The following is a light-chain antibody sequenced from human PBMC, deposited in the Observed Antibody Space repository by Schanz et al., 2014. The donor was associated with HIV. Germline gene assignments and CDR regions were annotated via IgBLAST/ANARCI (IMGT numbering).Light chain of an antibody. J-gene: IGKJ4*01. Sequence: EIVLTQSPGTLSLSPGERGTLSCRASQSISFYLAWYQQKPGQAPRLLIHDVSNRATGIPARFSGSGSGTDFTLTISSLEPEDFAVYYCQQRTSWPLTFGGGTRVEIK. V-gene: IGKV3-11*01. CDR1: QSISFY. CDR2: DVS. CDR3: QQRTSWPLT.